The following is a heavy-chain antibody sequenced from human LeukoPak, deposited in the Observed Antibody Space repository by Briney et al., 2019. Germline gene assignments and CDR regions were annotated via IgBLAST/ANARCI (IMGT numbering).Heavy chain of an antibody. V-gene: IGHV4-59*01. CDR1: GGSISSYY. Sequence: NSSETLPLTCTVSGGSISSYYWSWIRQPPGKGLGWIGYIHYSGSTNYNPSLKSRVTISGDTSQNQFSLKLNSVTAADTAMYYCARAFGCYPGICGFDIWGQGTMVTVSS. CDR3: ARAFGCYPGICGFDI. J-gene: IGHJ3*02. D-gene: IGHD2-15*01. CDR2: IHYSGST.